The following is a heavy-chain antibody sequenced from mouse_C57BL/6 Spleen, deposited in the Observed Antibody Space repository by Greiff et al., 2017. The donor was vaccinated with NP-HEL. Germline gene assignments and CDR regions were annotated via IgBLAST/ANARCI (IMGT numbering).Heavy chain of an antibody. CDR1: GFTFSDYY. CDR2: INYDGSST. J-gene: IGHJ2*01. D-gene: IGHD1-1*01. CDR3: ARVADYGSSYDYFDY. Sequence: EVQLVESEGGLVQPGSSMKLSCTASGFTFSDYYMAWVRQVPEKGLEWVANINYDGSSTYYLDSLKSRFIISRDNAKNILYLQMSSLKSEDTATYYCARVADYGSSYDYFDYWGQGTTLTVSS. V-gene: IGHV5-16*01.